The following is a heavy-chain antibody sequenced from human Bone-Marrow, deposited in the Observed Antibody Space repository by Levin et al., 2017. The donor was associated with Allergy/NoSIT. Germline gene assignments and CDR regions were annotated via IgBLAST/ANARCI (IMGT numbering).Heavy chain of an antibody. CDR1: GFTVSANY. V-gene: IGHV3-53*01. Sequence: LAGGSLRLSCAASGFTVSANYMNWVRQAPGKGLEWVSVIYGGGGTSYADSVRGRFTVSRDNSKNIVYLQMNSLRVEDTAMYYCARDSPLSGFDYDFDYWGQGTQVTVSS. CDR3: ARDSPLSGFDYDFDY. J-gene: IGHJ4*02. D-gene: IGHD5-12*01. CDR2: IYGGGGT.